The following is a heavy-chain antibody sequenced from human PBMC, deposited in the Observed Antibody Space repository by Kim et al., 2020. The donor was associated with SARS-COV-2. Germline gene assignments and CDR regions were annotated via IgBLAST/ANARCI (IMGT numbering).Heavy chain of an antibody. CDR2: ISSSGSTI. CDR3: ARDGKVGGYSYYYYYGMDV. CDR1: GFTFSSYE. J-gene: IGHJ6*02. D-gene: IGHD2-15*01. V-gene: IGHV3-48*03. Sequence: GGSLRLSCAASGFTFSSYEMNWVRQAPGKGLEWVSYISSSGSTIYYADSVKGRFTISRDNAKNSLYLQMNSLRAEDTAVYYCARDGKVGGYSYYYYYGMDVWGQGTTVTVSS.